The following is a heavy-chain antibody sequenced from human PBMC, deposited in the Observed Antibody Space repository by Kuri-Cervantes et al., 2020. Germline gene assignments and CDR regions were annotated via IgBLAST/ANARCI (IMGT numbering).Heavy chain of an antibody. CDR2: ISAYNGNT. J-gene: IGHJ4*02. CDR3: ARALFTVGSDFDY. V-gene: IGHV1-18*01. CDR1: GYTFTSYG. D-gene: IGHD4-11*01. Sequence: ASVKVSCKASGYTFTSYGISWVRQAPGQGLEWMGWISAYNGNTNYAQKLQGRVTMTRDTSTSTVYMELSSLRSEDTAVYYCARALFTVGSDFDYWGQGTLVTVSS.